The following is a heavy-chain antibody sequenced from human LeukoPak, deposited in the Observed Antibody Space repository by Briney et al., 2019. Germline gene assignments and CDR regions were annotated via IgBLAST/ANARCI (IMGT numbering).Heavy chain of an antibody. CDR1: GFTFSTYW. Sequence: GGSLRLSCAASGFTFSTYWLSWVRQAPGKGLEWVANIKQDGSEKYYVDYVKGRFTISRDNAKNSLYLQINSLRAEDTAMYYCARDSAGNDYWGQGTLVTVSS. V-gene: IGHV3-7*01. CDR2: IKQDGSEK. CDR3: ARDSAGNDY. J-gene: IGHJ4*02. D-gene: IGHD6-13*01.